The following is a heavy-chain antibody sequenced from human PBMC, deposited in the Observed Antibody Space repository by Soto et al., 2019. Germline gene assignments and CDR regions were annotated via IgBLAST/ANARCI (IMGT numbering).Heavy chain of an antibody. CDR1: GGSISSNKW. CDR2: IYHSGST. CDR3: ARDDHIVVVPTSLGAMDV. Sequence: QVQLQESGPGLVKPSETLSLTCAVYGGSISSNKWWSWVRQPPGKGLEWIGEIYHSGSTNYNPSLTSRVTISLEKSKNQFSLKLTSVPAADSAVYYCARDDHIVVVPTSLGAMDVWGQGTTVTVSS. V-gene: IGHV4-4*02. J-gene: IGHJ6*02. D-gene: IGHD2-2*01.